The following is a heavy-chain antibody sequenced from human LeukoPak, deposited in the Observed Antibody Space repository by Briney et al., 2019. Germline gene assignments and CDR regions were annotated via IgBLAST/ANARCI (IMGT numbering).Heavy chain of an antibody. CDR1: GYTFTGYY. J-gene: IGHJ3*02. CDR2: INPNSGGT. V-gene: IGHV1-2*04. D-gene: IGHD4-17*01. CDR3: ARFVDDYGDTGNAFDI. Sequence: ASVKVSCKASGYTFTGYYMHWVRQAPGQGLEWMGWINPNSGGTNYAQKFQGWVTMTRDTSISTAYMELSRLRSDDTAVYYCARFVDDYGDTGNAFDIWGLGTMVTVSS.